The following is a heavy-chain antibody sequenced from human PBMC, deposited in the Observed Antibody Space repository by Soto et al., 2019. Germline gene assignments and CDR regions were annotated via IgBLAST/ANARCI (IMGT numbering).Heavy chain of an antibody. D-gene: IGHD1-20*01. CDR1: GGTFSNYV. V-gene: IGHV1-69*06. CDR3: ARDMTITVVSYFGF. CDR2: IIPISGAA. Sequence: QVQLVQSGAEVKKPGSSVKVSCKASGGTFSNYVVNWVRQAPGQGLEWMGRIIPISGAANYAQKFQGRVTMTEDKSTSTSYMALSSMRSEDTAVYYCARDMTITVVSYFGFWGQGTLGNVSS. J-gene: IGHJ4*02.